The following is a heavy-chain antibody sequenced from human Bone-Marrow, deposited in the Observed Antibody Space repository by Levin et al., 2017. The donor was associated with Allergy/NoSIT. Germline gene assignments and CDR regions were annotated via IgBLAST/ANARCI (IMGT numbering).Heavy chain of an antibody. Sequence: GESLKISCATSGFTFSSYSMNWVRQAPGKGLEWVSYINISSGTKYYADSVKGRFTISRDNAKKSLYLQMSSLRVEDTAVYYCVRGLPDYWGQGTLVTVSS. V-gene: IGHV3-48*01. CDR2: INISSGTK. CDR1: GFTFSSYS. CDR3: VRGLPDY. J-gene: IGHJ4*02.